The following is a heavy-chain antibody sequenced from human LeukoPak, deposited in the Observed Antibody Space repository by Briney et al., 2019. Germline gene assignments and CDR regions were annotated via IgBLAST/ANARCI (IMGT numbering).Heavy chain of an antibody. CDR1: GFTFSSYS. V-gene: IGHV3-48*04. D-gene: IGHD1-26*01. CDR2: ISSSSSTI. J-gene: IGHJ4*02. Sequence: QPGGSLRLSCAASGFTFSSYSMNWVRQAPGKGLEWVSSISSSSSTIYYADSVKGRFTISRDNAKNSLYLQMNSLRAEDTAVYYCARDRGGSYSAIDYWGQGTWSPSPQ. CDR3: ARDRGGSYSAIDY.